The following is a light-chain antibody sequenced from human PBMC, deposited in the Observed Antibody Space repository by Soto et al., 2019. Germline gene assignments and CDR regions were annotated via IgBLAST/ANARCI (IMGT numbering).Light chain of an antibody. J-gene: IGKJ1*01. CDR3: QQYNNWPTWT. CDR1: QSVSSY. Sequence: DIVMTQSPATLSVSPGGRATLSCRASQSVSSYLAWYQQKPGQAPRLLIYDASNRATGVSARFSGSGSGTEFTLTIGSLQPEDLAVYYCQQYNNWPTWTFGPGTKVDIK. V-gene: IGKV3-15*01. CDR2: DAS.